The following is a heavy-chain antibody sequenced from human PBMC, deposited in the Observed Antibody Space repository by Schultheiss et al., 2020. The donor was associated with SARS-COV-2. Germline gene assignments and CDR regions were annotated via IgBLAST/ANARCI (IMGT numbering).Heavy chain of an antibody. CDR1: GGSISSYY. CDR3: ARGVVPAASFDC. V-gene: IGHV4-59*01. D-gene: IGHD2-2*01. Sequence: SETLSLTCTVSGGSISSYYWSWIRQPPGKGLEWIGYIYYSGSTNYNPSLKSRVTISVDTSKNQFSLKLSSVTAADTAVYYCARGVVPAASFDCWGQGTLVTVSS. CDR2: IYYSGST. J-gene: IGHJ4*02.